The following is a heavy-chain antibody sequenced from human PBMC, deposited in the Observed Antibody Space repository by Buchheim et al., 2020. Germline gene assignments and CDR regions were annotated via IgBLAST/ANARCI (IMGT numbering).Heavy chain of an antibody. V-gene: IGHV3-7*01. CDR2: IKQDGSEK. D-gene: IGHD5-24*01. CDR1: GFTFTTYW. J-gene: IGHJ4*02. Sequence: EVQLVESGGGLVQPGGSLRLSCGASGFTFTTYWMSWVRQAPGKGLEWLANIKQDGSEKYYVDSVKGRFTISRDTATHSLYLQMNSLRAGDTAVYYCARRRGDHTHYYFDYWGQGTL. CDR3: ARRRGDHTHYYFDY.